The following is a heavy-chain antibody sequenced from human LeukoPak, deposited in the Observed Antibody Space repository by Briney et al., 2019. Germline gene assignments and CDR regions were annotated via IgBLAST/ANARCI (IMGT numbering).Heavy chain of an antibody. CDR1: GFTFSGSA. Sequence: GGSLRLSCAASGFTFSGSAMHWVRQASGKGLEWVGRIRSKANSYATAYAASVKGRFTITRGDSKNTAYLQMNSLKTEDTAVYYCTRSHYCDSSGSSFDDWGQGTLVTVSS. J-gene: IGHJ4*02. D-gene: IGHD3-22*01. CDR3: TRSHYCDSSGSSFDD. CDR2: IRSKANSYAT. V-gene: IGHV3-73*01.